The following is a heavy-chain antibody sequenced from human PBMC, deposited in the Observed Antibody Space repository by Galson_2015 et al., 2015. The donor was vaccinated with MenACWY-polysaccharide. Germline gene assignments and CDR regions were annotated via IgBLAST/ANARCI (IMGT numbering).Heavy chain of an antibody. CDR1: GFSFNGYA. Sequence: SLRLSCAASGFSFNGYAMSWVRRAPGKGLEWVSTISVGGDTTYYADSVKGRFTISRDNSKNTLYLQMNSLRAEDAAIYYCAEAVVATALLDYWGQGTLVTVSS. CDR3: AEAVVATALLDY. D-gene: IGHD2-21*02. J-gene: IGHJ4*02. V-gene: IGHV3-23*01. CDR2: ISVGGDTT.